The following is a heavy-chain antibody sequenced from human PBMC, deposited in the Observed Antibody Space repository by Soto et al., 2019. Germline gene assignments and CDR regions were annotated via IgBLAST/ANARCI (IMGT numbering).Heavy chain of an antibody. D-gene: IGHD5-12*01. CDR1: GFSFNEAW. CDR3: TTGSVDGI. Sequence: EVQLVESAGRLVKPGASLRLSCVASGFSFNEAWMNWVRQAPGEGLEWVGRIKTSSGGGATDYAAPVQGRFTISRDDSKYALYLHKNNLRTADAAIYCSTTGSVDGIWGEGTTFTVSS. V-gene: IGHV3-15*07. J-gene: IGHJ6*04. CDR2: IKTSSGGGAT.